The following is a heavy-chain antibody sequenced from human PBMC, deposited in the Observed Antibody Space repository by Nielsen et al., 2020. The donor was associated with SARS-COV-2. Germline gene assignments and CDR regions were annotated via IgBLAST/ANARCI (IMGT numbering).Heavy chain of an antibody. V-gene: IGHV3-74*03. Sequence: GESLKISCAASGFPFNNYWMHWVRQSPGKGPVWISRIDSDGTRTTYADSVKGRFTISRDNAKNTLYLQMHSLRAEDTAVYYCARESYSWSWYGPDYWGQGTLVTVSS. CDR1: GFPFNNYW. CDR3: ARESYSWSWYGPDY. J-gene: IGHJ4*02. D-gene: IGHD1-26*01. CDR2: IDSDGTRT.